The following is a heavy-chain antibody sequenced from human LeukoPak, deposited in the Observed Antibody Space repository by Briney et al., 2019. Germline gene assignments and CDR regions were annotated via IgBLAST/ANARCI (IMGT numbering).Heavy chain of an antibody. D-gene: IGHD3-3*01. CDR3: ARVSAEWLLSY. Sequence: GGSLSLTCAASGFTFSSDWMAWVRQAPGKGLEWVANIKQDGGEKFYLDSVKGRFTISRDNSRNSLYLQMNSLRAEDTAVYYCARVSAEWLLSYWGQGTLVTVSS. CDR2: IKQDGGEK. J-gene: IGHJ4*02. V-gene: IGHV3-7*01. CDR1: GFTFSSDW.